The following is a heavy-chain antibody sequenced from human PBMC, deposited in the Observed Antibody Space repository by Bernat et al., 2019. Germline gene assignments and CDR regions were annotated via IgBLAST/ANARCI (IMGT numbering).Heavy chain of an antibody. CDR3: SKDTGSSTSSLSYMDV. V-gene: IGHV3-9*01. CDR1: GFTFDDYA. Sequence: EVQLVESGGGLVQPGRSLRLSCAASGFTFDDYAMHWVLQAPGKGLGWGSGISWNSGSIGYADSVKGRFTISRDNAKNCLYLQMNSLRAEDTALYYCSKDTGSSTSSLSYMDVWGKGTKVTVSS. D-gene: IGHD2-2*01. CDR2: ISWNSGSI. J-gene: IGHJ6*03.